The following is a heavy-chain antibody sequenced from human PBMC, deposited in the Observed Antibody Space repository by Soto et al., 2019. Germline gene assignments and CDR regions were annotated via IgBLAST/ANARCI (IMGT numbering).Heavy chain of an antibody. D-gene: IGHD6-19*01. CDR2: IYYSGST. V-gene: IGHV4-39*01. CDR3: ASLLGQWLGTNDY. CDR1: GGSISSSSYY. Sequence: SETLSLTCTVSGGSISSSSYYWGWIRQPPGKGLEWIGSIYYSGSTYYNPSLKSRVTISVDTSKNQFSLKLSSVTAADTAVYYCASLLGQWLGTNDYWGQGTLVTVSS. J-gene: IGHJ4*02.